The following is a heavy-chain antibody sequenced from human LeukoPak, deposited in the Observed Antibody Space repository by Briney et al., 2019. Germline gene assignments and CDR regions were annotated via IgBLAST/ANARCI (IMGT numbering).Heavy chain of an antibody. V-gene: IGHV1-2*02. CDR3: ARDQADDFWSGYYGY. J-gene: IGHJ4*02. CDR2: INPNSGGT. D-gene: IGHD3-3*01. Sequence: ASVKVSCKASGYTFTGYYMHWVRQAPGQGLEWMGWINPNSGGTNYAQRFQGRVTMTRDTSISTAYMELSRLRSDDTAVYYCARDQADDFWSGYYGYWGQGTLVTVSS. CDR1: GYTFTGYY.